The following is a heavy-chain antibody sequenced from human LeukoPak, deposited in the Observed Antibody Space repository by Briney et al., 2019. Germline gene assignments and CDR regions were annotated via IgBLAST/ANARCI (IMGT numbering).Heavy chain of an antibody. CDR2: ISGSGGST. CDR1: GFNFGVYW. Sequence: LSGGSLRLSCAASGFNFGVYWMSWVRQAPGKGLEWVSAISGSGGSTYYADSVKGRFTISRDNSKNTLYLQMNSLRAEDTAVYYCAKGGLYYDFWSGYYTFDYWGQGTLVTVSS. D-gene: IGHD3-3*01. J-gene: IGHJ4*02. V-gene: IGHV3-23*01. CDR3: AKGGLYYDFWSGYYTFDY.